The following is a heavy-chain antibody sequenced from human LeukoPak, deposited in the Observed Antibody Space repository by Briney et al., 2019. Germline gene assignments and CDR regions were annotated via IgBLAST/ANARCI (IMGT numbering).Heavy chain of an antibody. V-gene: IGHV3-23*01. CDR1: GFTFSNYG. CDR2: ISGSGGST. Sequence: GGSLRLSFAASGFTFSNYGMTWVRQAPGKGLEWVSGISGSGGSTYYADSVKGRFTISRDNSKNTLYLQMNSLRAEDTAVYYCAKGYSSAWFDYWGQGTLVTVSS. CDR3: AKGYSSAWFDY. D-gene: IGHD6-19*01. J-gene: IGHJ4*02.